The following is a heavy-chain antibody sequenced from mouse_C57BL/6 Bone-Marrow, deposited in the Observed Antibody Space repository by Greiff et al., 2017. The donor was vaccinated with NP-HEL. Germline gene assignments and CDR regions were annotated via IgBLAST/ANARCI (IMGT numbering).Heavy chain of an antibody. D-gene: IGHD2-3*01. Sequence: EVQLVESGPGLVKPSQSLSLTCSVTGYSITSGYYWNWIRQFPGNKLEWMGYISYDGSNNYNPSLKNRISITRDTSKNQFFLKLNSVTTEDTATYYCARDRRTGWYYFDYWGQGTTLTVSS. V-gene: IGHV3-6*01. J-gene: IGHJ2*01. CDR3: ARDRRTGWYYFDY. CDR1: GYSITSGYY. CDR2: ISYDGSN.